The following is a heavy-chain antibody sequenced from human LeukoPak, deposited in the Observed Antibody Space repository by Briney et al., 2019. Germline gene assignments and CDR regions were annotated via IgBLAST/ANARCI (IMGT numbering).Heavy chain of an antibody. CDR1: GGSISSYY. D-gene: IGHD3-10*01. Sequence: PSETLSLTCTVSGGSISSYYWSWIRQPPGKGLEWIGYIYYSGSTNYNPSLKSRVTISLDTSENQFSLKLSSVTAADTAVYYCARHGGVVRGEGSDAFDIWGQGTEATVSS. J-gene: IGHJ3*02. V-gene: IGHV4-59*08. CDR2: IYYSGST. CDR3: ARHGGVVRGEGSDAFDI.